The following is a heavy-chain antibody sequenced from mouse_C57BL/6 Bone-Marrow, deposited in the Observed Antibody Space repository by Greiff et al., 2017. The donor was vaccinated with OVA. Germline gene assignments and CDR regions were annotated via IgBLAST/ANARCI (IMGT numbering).Heavy chain of an antibody. D-gene: IGHD4-1*01. J-gene: IGHJ2*01. Sequence: QVQLKQSGAELARPGASVKLSCKASGYTFTSYGISWVKQRTGQGLEWIGEIYPRSGNTYYNEKFKGKATLTADKSSSTAYMELRSLTSEDSAVYFCARGTGTKVGYYFDYWGQGTTLTVSS. V-gene: IGHV1-81*01. CDR2: IYPRSGNT. CDR1: GYTFTSYG. CDR3: ARGTGTKVGYYFDY.